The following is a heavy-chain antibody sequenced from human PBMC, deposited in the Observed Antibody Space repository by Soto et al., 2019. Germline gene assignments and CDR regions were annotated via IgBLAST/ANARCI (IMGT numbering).Heavy chain of an antibody. V-gene: IGHV4-30-2*01. J-gene: IGHJ6*02. Sequence: QLQLQESGSGLVKPSQTLSLTCAVSGGSISSGGYSWSWMRQPPGKGLEWIGYIYHGGSTYYNPSLKIRVTISVDRSNNQFSLKLSSVTAADTAVYYCARVNYDYVWGSYRPYGMDVWGQGTTVTVSS. CDR3: ARVNYDYVWGSYRPYGMDV. CDR1: GGSISSGGYS. D-gene: IGHD3-16*02. CDR2: IYHGGST.